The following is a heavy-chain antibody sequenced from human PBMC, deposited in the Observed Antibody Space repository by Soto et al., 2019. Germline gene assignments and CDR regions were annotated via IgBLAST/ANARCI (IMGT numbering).Heavy chain of an antibody. D-gene: IGHD3-22*01. CDR1: GGSISRYY. Sequence: SETLSLTCTVSGGSISRYYWSWIRQPPGKGLEWIGYIYYSGSTNYNPSLKSRVTISVDTSKNQFSLKMCSVTAADTAVFYFARHRYDSSGYDSEXSHWGQGTLVTVSS. J-gene: IGHJ4*02. CDR3: ARHRYDSSGYDSEXSH. V-gene: IGHV4-59*08. CDR2: IYYSGST.